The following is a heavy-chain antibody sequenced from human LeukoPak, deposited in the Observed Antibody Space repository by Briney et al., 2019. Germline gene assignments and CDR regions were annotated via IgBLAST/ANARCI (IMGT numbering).Heavy chain of an antibody. CDR2: ISWNGGST. CDR3: ARGGTVVATHYFDY. J-gene: IGHJ4*02. Sequence: GGSRRFSGEGSGFTLEDYGMTWVRQAPVKGLGGVSGISWNGGSTGYADSVKGRFTISRDNAKNSLYLQMNSLRDEDTAVYYCARGGTVVATHYFDYWGQGTLVTVSS. CDR1: GFTLEDYG. D-gene: IGHD5-12*01. V-gene: IGHV3-20*04.